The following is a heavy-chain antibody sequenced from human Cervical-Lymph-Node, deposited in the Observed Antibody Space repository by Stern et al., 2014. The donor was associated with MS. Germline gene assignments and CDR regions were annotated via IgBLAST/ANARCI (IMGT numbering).Heavy chain of an antibody. Sequence: QVQLQQWGAGLLKPSETLSLTCAVYGESFSSYYWSWIRQPPGKGLEWIGDINHSGTTNYNPSLKSRVPISVDTSKNQFSLKVNSVTAADTAVYYCARSPPGMDVWGQGTTVIVSS. CDR3: ARSPPGMDV. V-gene: IGHV4-34*01. CDR2: INHSGTT. CDR1: GESFSSYY. J-gene: IGHJ6*02.